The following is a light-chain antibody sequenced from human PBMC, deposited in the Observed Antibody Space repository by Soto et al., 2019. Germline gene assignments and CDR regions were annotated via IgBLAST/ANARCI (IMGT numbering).Light chain of an antibody. Sequence: QSALTQPASVSGSPGQSITISCTGTSSDVGGYNYVSWYQQHPGKAPKLMIYEVSHRPSGVSNRFSGSKSGNKASLTISGLQAEDEADYYCSSYTGSSTPYVFGTGTKVTVL. CDR3: SSYTGSSTPYV. CDR1: SSDVGGYNY. V-gene: IGLV2-14*01. CDR2: EVS. J-gene: IGLJ1*01.